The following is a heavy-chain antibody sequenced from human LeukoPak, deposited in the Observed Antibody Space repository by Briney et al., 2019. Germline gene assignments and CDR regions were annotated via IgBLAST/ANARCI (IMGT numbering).Heavy chain of an antibody. CDR2: FDPEDGET. Sequence: GASVKVSCKVSGYTLTELSMHWVRQAPGKGLEWMGGFDPEDGETIYAQKFQGRVTMTEDTSTDTAYMELSSLRSEDTAVYYCATASSTVADDAFDIWGQGTMVTVSS. D-gene: IGHD6-19*01. CDR1: GYTLTELS. V-gene: IGHV1-24*01. J-gene: IGHJ3*02. CDR3: ATASSTVADDAFDI.